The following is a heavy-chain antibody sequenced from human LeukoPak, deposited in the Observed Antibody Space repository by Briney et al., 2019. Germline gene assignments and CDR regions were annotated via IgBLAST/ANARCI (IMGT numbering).Heavy chain of an antibody. V-gene: IGHV3-30*03. Sequence: PGGSLRLSCAASGLTFSGFGMHWVRQAPGKGLEWAAVISYDGSNKYYADSVKGRFTISRDNSKNTLYLQMNSLRAEDTAVYYCARRRGARGGYFDYWGQGTLVTVSS. CDR2: ISYDGSNK. J-gene: IGHJ4*02. CDR3: ARRRGARGGYFDY. D-gene: IGHD3-10*01. CDR1: GLTFSGFG.